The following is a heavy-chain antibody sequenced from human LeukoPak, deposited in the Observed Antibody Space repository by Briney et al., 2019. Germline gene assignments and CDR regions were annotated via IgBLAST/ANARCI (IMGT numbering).Heavy chain of an antibody. CDR1: GYTFTSYG. CDR3: ARGSQGWYYDFWSGYYAFDY. V-gene: IGHV1-8*02. Sequence: ASVKVSCKASGYTFTSYGISWVRQAPGQGLEWMGWMNPNSGNTGYAQKFQGRVTMTRNTSISTAYMELSSLRSEDTAVYYCARGSQGWYYDFWSGYYAFDYWGQGTLVTVSS. J-gene: IGHJ4*02. D-gene: IGHD3-3*01. CDR2: MNPNSGNT.